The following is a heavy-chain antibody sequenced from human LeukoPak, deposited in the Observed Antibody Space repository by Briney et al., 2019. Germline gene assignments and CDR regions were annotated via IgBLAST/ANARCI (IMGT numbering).Heavy chain of an antibody. J-gene: IGHJ3*02. CDR2: IWYDGSNK. Sequence: PGGSLRLSCAASGFTFSSYGMHWVRQAPGKGMEWVAVIWYDGSNKYYADSVKGRFTISRENTKNTMYLKMNSLRAEDTAVYYCARTYSSSWRDAFDIWGQGTMVTVSS. V-gene: IGHV3-33*01. D-gene: IGHD6-13*01. CDR1: GFTFSSYG. CDR3: ARTYSSSWRDAFDI.